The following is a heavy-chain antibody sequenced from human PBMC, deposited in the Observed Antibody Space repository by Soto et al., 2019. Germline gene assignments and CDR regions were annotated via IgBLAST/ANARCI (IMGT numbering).Heavy chain of an antibody. CDR1: GGSFSGYY. CDR2: INHSGST. CDR3: ARAKRLRLGELSSPFDY. J-gene: IGHJ4*02. D-gene: IGHD3-16*02. V-gene: IGHV4-34*01. Sequence: QMQLQQWGAGLLKPSETLSLTCAVYGGSFSGYYWSWIRQPPGKGLEWIGEINHSGSTNYNPSLMSRVTISVHTSNNQLSLKRSSVTAADAAVYYCARAKRLRLGELSSPFDYWGQGTLVTVFS.